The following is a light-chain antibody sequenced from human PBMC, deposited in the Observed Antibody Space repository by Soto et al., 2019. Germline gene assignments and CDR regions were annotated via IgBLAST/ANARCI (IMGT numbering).Light chain of an antibody. J-gene: IGKJ1*01. CDR1: QSVLNSSNNKNY. V-gene: IGKV4-1*01. CDR2: WAS. CDR3: QQYYNTPWT. Sequence: DIVMTQSPVSLAVSLGERATFNCKSSQSVLNSSNNKNYLAWYQEKPGQPPKLLIYWASTRESGVPDRFSGSESGTDFTLTISSLQAEDVAVYYCQQYYNTPWTFGQGTKVEIK.